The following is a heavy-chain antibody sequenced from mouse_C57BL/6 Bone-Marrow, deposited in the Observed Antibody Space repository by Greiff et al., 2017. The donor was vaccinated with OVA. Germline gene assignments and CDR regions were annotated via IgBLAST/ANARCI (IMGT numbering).Heavy chain of an antibody. V-gene: IGHV1-81*01. CDR1: GYTFTSYG. J-gene: IGHJ3*01. CDR3: ATETAQAGFAY. Sequence: VQLQQSGAELARPGASVKLSCKASGYTFTSYGISWVKQRTGQGLEWIGEIYPRSGNTYYNEKFKGKATLTADKSSSTAYMELRSLTSEDSAVYFCATETAQAGFAYWGQGTLVTVSA. D-gene: IGHD3-2*02. CDR2: IYPRSGNT.